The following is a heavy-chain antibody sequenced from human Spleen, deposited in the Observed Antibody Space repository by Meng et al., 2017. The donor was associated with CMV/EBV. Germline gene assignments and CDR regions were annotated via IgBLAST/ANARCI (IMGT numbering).Heavy chain of an antibody. CDR3: ARDVAAAGLIFDY. D-gene: IGHD6-13*01. CDR1: GGTCSSYA. V-gene: IGHV1-69*05. J-gene: IGHJ4*02. Sequence: KASGGTCSSYAISWVRQAPGQGLEWMGGIIPIFGTANYAQKFQGRVTITTDESTSTAYMELSSLRSEDTAVYYCARDVAAAGLIFDYWGQGTLVTVSS. CDR2: IIPIFGTA.